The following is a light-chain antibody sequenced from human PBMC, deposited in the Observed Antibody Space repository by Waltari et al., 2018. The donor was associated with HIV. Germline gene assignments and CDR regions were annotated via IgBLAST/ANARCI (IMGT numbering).Light chain of an antibody. CDR3: QSYDSSLSGSV. CDR2: GNN. CDR1: SSNIGARFD. Sequence: SVLTQPPSVSGAPGKRVTISCTGSSSNIGARFDVHWYQQLPGTAPKLLIYGNNNRPSGVPDRFSGSKSGTSASLAITGLQAEDEADYYCQSYDSSLSGSVFGGGTKLTVL. V-gene: IGLV1-40*01. J-gene: IGLJ2*01.